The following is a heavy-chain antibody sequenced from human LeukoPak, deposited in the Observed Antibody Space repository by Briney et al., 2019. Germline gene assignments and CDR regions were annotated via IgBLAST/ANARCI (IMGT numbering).Heavy chain of an antibody. D-gene: IGHD2-8*01. V-gene: IGHV3-7*04. Sequence: GGSLRLSCEASGFTFSNYWMTWVRQAPGKGLEWLANIKEDGSEKYYADSVKGRFTISRDNAKNSLYLQMSYLRAEDSAVYYCARDYDGVRDHWWGQGTLVTVSS. CDR1: GFTFSNYW. J-gene: IGHJ4*02. CDR2: IKEDGSEK. CDR3: ARDYDGVRDHW.